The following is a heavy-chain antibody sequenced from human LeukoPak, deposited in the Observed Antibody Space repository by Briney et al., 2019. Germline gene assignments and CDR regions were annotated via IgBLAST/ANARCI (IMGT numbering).Heavy chain of an antibody. D-gene: IGHD2-2*01. CDR3: ARERGKNIVVVPAAPYFDP. CDR2: INPNSGGT. Sequence: ASVKVSCKASGYTFTVYYMHWVRQAPGQGVEWMGWINPNSGGTNYAQKFQGRVTITRDTSISTAYMELSRLRSDDTAVYYCARERGKNIVVVPAAPYFDPWGQGTLVTVSS. V-gene: IGHV1-2*02. J-gene: IGHJ5*02. CDR1: GYTFTVYY.